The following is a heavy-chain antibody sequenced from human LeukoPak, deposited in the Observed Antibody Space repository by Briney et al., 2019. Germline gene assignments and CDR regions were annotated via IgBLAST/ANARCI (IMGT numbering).Heavy chain of an antibody. CDR3: ARDGYSSGWYYFDY. J-gene: IGHJ4*02. CDR1: GFTVSSNY. Sequence: GGSLRLSCAASGFTVSSNYMSWVRQAPGKGLEWVSVIYRSGSTFYADSVKGRFTISRDNSKNTLFLQMNNVRVEDTAMYYCARDGYSSGWYYFDYWGQGTLVTASS. D-gene: IGHD6-19*01. V-gene: IGHV3-53*01. CDR2: IYRSGST.